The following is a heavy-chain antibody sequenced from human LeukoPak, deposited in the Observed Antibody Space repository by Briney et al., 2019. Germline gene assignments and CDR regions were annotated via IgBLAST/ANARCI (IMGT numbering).Heavy chain of an antibody. D-gene: IGHD5-12*01. CDR1: GGSISSSSYY. V-gene: IGHV4-39*01. CDR2: VYYSGST. J-gene: IGHJ4*02. Sequence: SETLSLTCTVSGGSISSSSYYWGWIRQPPGKGLEWIGSVYYSGSTYYNPSLKSRVTLSVDTSKNQFSLKLSSVTAADTAVYYCASNSGYDGYFDYWGQGTLVTVPS. CDR3: ASNSGYDGYFDY.